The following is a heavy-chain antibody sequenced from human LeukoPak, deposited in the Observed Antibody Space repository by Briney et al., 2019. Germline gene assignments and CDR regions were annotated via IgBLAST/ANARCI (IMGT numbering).Heavy chain of an antibody. Sequence: GGPLRLSCAASGFTFSSHWMHWVRQVPGKGLVWVSRINSAGSGTSYGDSVKGRFTISRDNAKGTLYLQMHSLGVEDTAIYYCIRGPTYFDSWGQGTLVTVSS. CDR1: GFTFSSHW. CDR2: INSAGSGT. J-gene: IGHJ4*02. V-gene: IGHV3-74*01. CDR3: IRGPTYFDS.